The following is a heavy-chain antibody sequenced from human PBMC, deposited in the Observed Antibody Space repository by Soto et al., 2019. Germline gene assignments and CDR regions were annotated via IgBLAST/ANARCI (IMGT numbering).Heavy chain of an antibody. CDR2: INSDGSST. V-gene: IGHV3-74*01. CDR3: AREQWFGVDYRDV. D-gene: IGHD3-10*01. CDR1: GFTFSSYW. Sequence: EVQLVESGGGLFRPGGSLRLSCAASGFTFSSYWMHWVRQAPGKGLVWVSRINSDGSSTSYADSVKGRFTISRDNAKNTLYLQMYSLRAEDTAVYYCAREQWFGVDYRDVWGKGTTVTVSS. J-gene: IGHJ6*03.